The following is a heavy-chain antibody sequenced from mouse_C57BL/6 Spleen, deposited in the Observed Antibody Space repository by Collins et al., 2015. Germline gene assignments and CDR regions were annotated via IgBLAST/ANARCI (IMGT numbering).Heavy chain of an antibody. CDR3: ARNWYFDV. Sequence: EVQLQQSGPELVKPGTSVKISCKASGYTFTDFYINWVKQSHGKSLEWIGEILPDNGITNYNPKFKDKASLTVDKSTSTVYMELRSLASEDSAVYYCARNWYFDVWGTGTTVTVSS. V-gene: IGHV1-26*01. CDR2: ILPDNGIT. CDR1: GYTFTDFY. J-gene: IGHJ1*03.